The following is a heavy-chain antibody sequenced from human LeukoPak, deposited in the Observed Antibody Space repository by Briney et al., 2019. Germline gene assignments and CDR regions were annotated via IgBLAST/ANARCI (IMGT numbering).Heavy chain of an antibody. CDR2: ISAYNGNT. CDR1: GYTFTNYG. Sequence: ASVTVSCKASGYTFTNYGITWVRQAPGQGLAWMGWISAYNGNTNYAQKFQGRVTMTTDTSTTTAYMDLRSLRSDDTAVYYCARDGPLILGAADYYSYFYMDVWGKGTTVTVS. V-gene: IGHV1-18*04. D-gene: IGHD1-26*01. J-gene: IGHJ6*03. CDR3: ARDGPLILGAADYYSYFYMDV.